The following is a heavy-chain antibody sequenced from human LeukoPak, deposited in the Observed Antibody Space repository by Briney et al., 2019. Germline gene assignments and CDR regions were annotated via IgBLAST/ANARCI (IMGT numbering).Heavy chain of an antibody. D-gene: IGHD6-19*01. V-gene: IGHV3-66*01. CDR3: ARTVQWPTYYFDY. CDR1: GFTVSSNY. J-gene: IGHJ4*02. CDR2: IYSGGST. Sequence: GGSLRLSCAASGFTVSSNYMSWVRQAPGKGLEWVSVIYSGGSTYYADFLKGRLTISRDNSKNTLYLQMNSLRAEDTAVYYCARTVQWPTYYFDYWGQGTLVTVSS.